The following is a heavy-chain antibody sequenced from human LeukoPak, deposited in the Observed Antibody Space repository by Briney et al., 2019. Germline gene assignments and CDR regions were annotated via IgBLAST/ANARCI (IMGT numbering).Heavy chain of an antibody. CDR2: ISTSSTYI. V-gene: IGHV3-21*01. CDR3: ARDHRDAFDI. Sequence: GGSLRLSCAASGFTFSSYSMNWVRQAPGKGLEWVSSISTSSTYIYYADSVKGRFTISRDNAKNSLYLQMNSLRAGDTAVYYCARDHRDAFDIWGQGTMVTVSS. J-gene: IGHJ3*02. CDR1: GFTFSSYS.